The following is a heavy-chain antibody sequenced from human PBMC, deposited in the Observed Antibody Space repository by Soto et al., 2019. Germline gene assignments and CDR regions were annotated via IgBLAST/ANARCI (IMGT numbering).Heavy chain of an antibody. CDR2: INHSGST. J-gene: IGHJ6*03. CDR1: GGSFSGYY. V-gene: IGHV4-34*01. D-gene: IGHD3-10*01. Sequence: PSETLSLTCAVYGGSFSGYYWSWIRQPPGKGLKWIGEINHSGSTNYNPSLKSRATISVDTSKNQFSLKLSSVTAADTAVYYCARTGGSGSYYYYYYMDVWGKGTTVTVSS. CDR3: ARTGGSGSYYYYYYMDV.